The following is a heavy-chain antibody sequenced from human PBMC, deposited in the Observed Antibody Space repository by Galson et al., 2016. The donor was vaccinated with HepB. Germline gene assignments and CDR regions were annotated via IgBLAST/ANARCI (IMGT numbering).Heavy chain of an antibody. CDR3: AHRLIIMVRGVTPRDAFDI. Sequence: PALVKPTQTLTLTCTFSGFSLTTSGVSVAWIRQPPGKALEWLALISGDYDRRYSPSLKSRLTITKDTSKHQVVLTMTNMDPVDTATYYCAHRLIIMVRGVTPRDAFDIWGQGTMVTVSS. J-gene: IGHJ3*02. CDR1: GFSLTTSGVS. V-gene: IGHV2-5*02. CDR2: ISGDYDR. D-gene: IGHD3-10*01.